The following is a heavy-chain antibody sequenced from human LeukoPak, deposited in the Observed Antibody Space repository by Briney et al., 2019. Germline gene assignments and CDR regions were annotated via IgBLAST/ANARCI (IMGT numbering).Heavy chain of an antibody. Sequence: GGSLRLSCAASGFTFSSYWMSWVRQAPGKGLEWVANIKHDGSEKYYVDSVKGRFTISRDNAKNSVCLQMNSLRAEDTALYYCEREMRAPHYYYGMDVWGQGTTVTVS. CDR2: IKHDGSEK. CDR3: EREMRAPHYYYGMDV. J-gene: IGHJ6*02. V-gene: IGHV3-7*05. CDR1: GFTFSSYW.